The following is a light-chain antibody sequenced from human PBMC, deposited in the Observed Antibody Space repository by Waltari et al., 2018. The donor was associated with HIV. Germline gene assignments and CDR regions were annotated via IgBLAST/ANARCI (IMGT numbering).Light chain of an antibody. V-gene: IGLV1-40*01. CDR2: GNR. Sequence: QSVLTQPPSVSGAPGQRVTISCTGSSSNIGAGYDVHWYKQLPGTAPKSLIYGNRNQPSGVTDRFSGSQSGTSASLAITGLQAEDEADYYCQSYDSSLSGVVFGGGTRLTVL. J-gene: IGLJ2*01. CDR1: SSNIGAGYD. CDR3: QSYDSSLSGVV.